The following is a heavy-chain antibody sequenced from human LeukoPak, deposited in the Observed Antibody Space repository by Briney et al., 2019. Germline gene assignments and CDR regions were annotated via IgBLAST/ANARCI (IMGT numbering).Heavy chain of an antibody. Sequence: GGSLRLSCAASGFTFSSYWMSWVRQAPGKGLEWVANIKQDGSEKYYVDSVKGRFTISRDNAKNSLYLQMNSLRAEDTAVYYCARDSHGLLWFGERPVYWGQGTLVTVSS. D-gene: IGHD3-10*01. CDR1: GFTFSSYW. CDR3: ARDSHGLLWFGERPVY. J-gene: IGHJ4*02. V-gene: IGHV3-7*01. CDR2: IKQDGSEK.